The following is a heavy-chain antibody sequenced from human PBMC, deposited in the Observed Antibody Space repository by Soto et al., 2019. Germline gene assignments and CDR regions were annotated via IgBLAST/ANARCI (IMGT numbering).Heavy chain of an antibody. Sequence: QVQLVESGGGVVQPGRSLRLSCAASGFTFSSYGMHWVRQAPGKGLEWVAVIWYDGSNKYYADSVKGRFTISRDNSKNTLYLQMNSLRAEDTAVYYCARDQGHVDTAMADALDIWGQGTMVTVSS. CDR2: IWYDGSNK. CDR1: GFTFSSYG. J-gene: IGHJ3*02. CDR3: ARDQGHVDTAMADALDI. D-gene: IGHD5-18*01. V-gene: IGHV3-33*01.